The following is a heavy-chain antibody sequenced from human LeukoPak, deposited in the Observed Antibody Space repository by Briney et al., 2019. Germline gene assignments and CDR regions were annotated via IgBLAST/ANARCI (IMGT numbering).Heavy chain of an antibody. CDR1: GFTFSNHG. J-gene: IGHJ4*02. CDR2: IRLDGGHK. Sequence: WGSLRLSCAASGFTFSNHGMHWVRQAPGKGLEWVTFIRLDGGHKYYADSVKGRFTISRDNSKNTLYLQMNSLSAEDTAVYYCTKVGNGYTADYWGQGTLVTVSS. D-gene: IGHD5-18*01. CDR3: TKVGNGYTADY. V-gene: IGHV3-30*02.